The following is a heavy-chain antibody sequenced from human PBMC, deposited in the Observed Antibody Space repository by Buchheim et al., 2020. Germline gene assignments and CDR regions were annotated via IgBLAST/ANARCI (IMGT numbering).Heavy chain of an antibody. CDR1: GGSISSSSYY. CDR3: ATLAAAGIPTTFDY. J-gene: IGHJ4*02. Sequence: QLQLQESGPGLVKPSETLSLTCTVSGGSISSSSYYWGWIRQPPGKGLEWIGSIYYSGSTYYNPSLKSRVTISVATSKNQFSLKLSSVTAADTAVYYCATLAAAGIPTTFDYWGQGTL. D-gene: IGHD6-13*01. CDR2: IYYSGST. V-gene: IGHV4-39*07.